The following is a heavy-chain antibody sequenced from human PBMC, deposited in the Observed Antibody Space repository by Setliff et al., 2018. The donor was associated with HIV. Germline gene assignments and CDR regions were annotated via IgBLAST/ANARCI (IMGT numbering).Heavy chain of an antibody. D-gene: IGHD2-21*02. J-gene: IGHJ4*02. CDR1: GFTFSSYA. CDR2: ISASGCSA. V-gene: IGHV3-23*01. CDR3: AKDVSPGQDIVVVTDTDH. Sequence: PGGSLRLSCAASGFTFSSYAMTWVRQAPGKGLEWVSGISASGCSAYYADSVKGRFTISRDNSKNTLYLQMNSLRVDDTAVYYCAKDVSPGQDIVVVTDTDHWGQGTLVTVSS.